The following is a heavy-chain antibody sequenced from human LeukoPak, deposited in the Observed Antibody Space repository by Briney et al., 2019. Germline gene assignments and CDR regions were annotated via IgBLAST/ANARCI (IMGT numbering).Heavy chain of an antibody. D-gene: IGHD2-2*01. J-gene: IGHJ4*02. V-gene: IGHV3-33*01. CDR3: ARDYCSSTSCLFDY. Sequence: GGSLRLSCAASGFTFSSYGMHWVRQAPGQGLEWVAVIWNDGSNKYYVDSVKGRFTISRDNSKDTLYLQMNSLRTEDTAVYYCARDYCSSTSCLFDYWGQGTLVTVSS. CDR2: IWNDGSNK. CDR1: GFTFSSYG.